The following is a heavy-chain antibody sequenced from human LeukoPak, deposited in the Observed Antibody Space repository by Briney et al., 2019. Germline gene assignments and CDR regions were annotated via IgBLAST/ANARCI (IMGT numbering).Heavy chain of an antibody. V-gene: IGHV3-21*01. CDR3: ARESYQDAFDI. Sequence: GGSLRLSCAAFGFTFSSYSMNWVRQAPGKGLEWVSSISSSSSYIYYADSVKGRFTISRDNAKNSLYLQMNSLRAEDTAVYYCARESYQDAFDIWGQGTMVTVSS. CDR2: ISSSSSYI. J-gene: IGHJ3*02. D-gene: IGHD1-26*01. CDR1: GFTFSSYS.